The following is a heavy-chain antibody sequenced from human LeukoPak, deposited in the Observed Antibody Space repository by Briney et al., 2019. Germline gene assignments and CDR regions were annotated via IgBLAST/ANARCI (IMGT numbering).Heavy chain of an antibody. J-gene: IGHJ4*02. CDR2: IYSGGST. V-gene: IGHV3-66*01. Sequence: GGSLRLSCAASGFTVSSNYMSWVRQAPGKGLEWVSVIYSGGSTYYADSVKGRFTISRDNSKNTLYLQMNSLRAEDTAVYYCETRPYLGYCSSTSCYETDYWGQGTLVTVSS. CDR1: GFTVSSNY. D-gene: IGHD2-2*01. CDR3: ETRPYLGYCSSTSCYETDY.